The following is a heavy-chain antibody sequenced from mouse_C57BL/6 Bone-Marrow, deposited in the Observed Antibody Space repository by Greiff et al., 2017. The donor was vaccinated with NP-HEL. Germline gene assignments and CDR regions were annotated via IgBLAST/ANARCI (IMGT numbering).Heavy chain of an antibody. CDR3: ARHEDYYGSSYGYFDV. Sequence: VQLVESGGGLVQPGGSLKLSCAASGFTFSDYGMAWVRQAPRKGPEWVAFISNLAYSIYYADTVTGRFTISRENAKNTLYLEMSSLRSEDTAMYYCARHEDYYGSSYGYFDVWGTGTTVTVSS. D-gene: IGHD1-1*01. J-gene: IGHJ1*03. V-gene: IGHV5-15*01. CDR1: GFTFSDYG. CDR2: ISNLAYSI.